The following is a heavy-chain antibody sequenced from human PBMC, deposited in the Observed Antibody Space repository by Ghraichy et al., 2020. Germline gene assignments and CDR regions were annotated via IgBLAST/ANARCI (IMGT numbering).Heavy chain of an antibody. J-gene: IGHJ5*02. CDR2: ISSTSTYI. V-gene: IGHV3-21*01. D-gene: IGHD6-13*01. Sequence: LTCAASGFTFSSYAMNWVRQAPGKGLEWVSFISSTSTYIYSADSVKGRFTISRDNANNSLYLQMNSLRAEDTAVYYCARDGISDGFDPWGQGTLVTVSS. CDR1: GFTFSSYA. CDR3: ARDGISDGFDP.